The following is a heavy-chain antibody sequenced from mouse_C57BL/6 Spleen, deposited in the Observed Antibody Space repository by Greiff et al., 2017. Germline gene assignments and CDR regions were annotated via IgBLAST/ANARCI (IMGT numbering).Heavy chain of an antibody. CDR2: IYPGSGST. CDR1: GYTFTSYW. J-gene: IGHJ2*01. CDR3: ARSLYYEYDGYFDY. D-gene: IGHD2-4*01. Sequence: QVQLQQPGAELVKPGASVKLSCKASGYTFTSYWITWVKQRPGQGLEWMGDIYPGSGSTNYNEKFKSKATLTVDTSSSTAYMQLSSLTSEDAAVYYYARSLYYEYDGYFDYWGQGTTLTVSS. V-gene: IGHV1-55*01.